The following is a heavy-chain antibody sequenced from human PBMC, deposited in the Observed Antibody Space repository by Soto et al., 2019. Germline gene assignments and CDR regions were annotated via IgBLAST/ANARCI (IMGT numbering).Heavy chain of an antibody. J-gene: IGHJ6*02. CDR1: GFTFSSYS. Sequence: GRSLRLSCAASGFTFSSYSMNWVRQAPGKGLEWVSYISSSSSTIYYADSVKGRFTISRDNAKNSLYLQMNSLRDEDTAVYYCARDIFGSNYPDDYYYGMDVWGQGTTVTVSS. D-gene: IGHD4-4*01. CDR3: ARDIFGSNYPDDYYYGMDV. CDR2: ISSSSSTI. V-gene: IGHV3-48*02.